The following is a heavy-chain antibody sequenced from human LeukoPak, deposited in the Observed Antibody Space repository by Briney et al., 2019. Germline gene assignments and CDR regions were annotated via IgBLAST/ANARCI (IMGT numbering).Heavy chain of an antibody. CDR2: ISAYNGNT. Sequence: GASVKVSCKASGYTFTSYGISWVRQAPGQGLEWMGWISAYNGNTNYAQKLQGRVTMTRDTSTSTVYMELSSLRSEDTAVYYCARDPPYGSGSYFDYGMDVWGQGTTVTVSS. CDR3: ARDPPYGSGSYFDYGMDV. D-gene: IGHD3-10*01. CDR1: GYTFTSYG. J-gene: IGHJ6*02. V-gene: IGHV1-18*01.